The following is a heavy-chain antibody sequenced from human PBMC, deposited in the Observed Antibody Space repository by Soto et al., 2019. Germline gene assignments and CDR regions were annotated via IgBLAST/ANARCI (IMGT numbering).Heavy chain of an antibody. CDR3: ARVLLWFGELFLFDY. J-gene: IGHJ4*02. CDR2: IYYSGST. V-gene: IGHV4-31*03. Sequence: SETLSLTCTVSGGSISSVGYYWSWIRQHPGKGLEWIGYIYYSGSTYYNPSLKSRVTISVDTSKNQFSLKLSSVTAADTAVYYCARVLLWFGELFLFDYWGQGTLVTVS. D-gene: IGHD3-10*01. CDR1: GGSISSVGYY.